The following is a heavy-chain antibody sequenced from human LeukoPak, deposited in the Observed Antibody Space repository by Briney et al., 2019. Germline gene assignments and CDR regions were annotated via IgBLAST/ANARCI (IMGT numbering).Heavy chain of an antibody. V-gene: IGHV3-21*01. D-gene: IGHD6-13*01. CDR3: ARDRSSSRDLDY. J-gene: IGHJ4*02. CDR2: ISSSSGSYI. Sequence: PGGSLRLSCAASGFTFSSYSMNWVRQAPGKGLERVSCISSSSGSYIYHADSVKGRFTISRDNAKNSLYLQMNSLRAEDTAVYYCARDRSSSRDLDYWGQGTLVTVSS. CDR1: GFTFSSYS.